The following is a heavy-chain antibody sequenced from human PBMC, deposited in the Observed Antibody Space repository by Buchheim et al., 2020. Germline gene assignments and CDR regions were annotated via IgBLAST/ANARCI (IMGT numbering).Heavy chain of an antibody. D-gene: IGHD2-2*01. CDR2: IIPIFGTV. V-gene: IGHV1-69*01. CDR1: GGTFSSYA. CDR3: ARELYCSSTSCWDGAGWFDP. J-gene: IGHJ5*02. Sequence: QVQLVQSGAEVKKPGSSVKVSCKASGGTFSSYAISWVRQAPGQGLEWMGGIIPIFGTVNYAQKFQGRVTITADESTSTAYMELSSLRSEDTAVYYCARELYCSSTSCWDGAGWFDPWGQRTL.